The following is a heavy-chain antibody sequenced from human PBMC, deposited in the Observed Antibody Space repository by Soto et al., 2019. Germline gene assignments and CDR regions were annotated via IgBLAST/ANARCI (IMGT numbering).Heavy chain of an antibody. CDR3: ARMVRDSDY. D-gene: IGHD3-22*01. CDR2: IKYDGSQK. Sequence: EVRLVEAGGGLVQPGGSPRLSCAASGFTFRNTGMSWVRQGPGKGLEWVASIKYDGSQKYYVDSVMGRFTISRDNAENALYLQMNSLRAEDTALYYCARMVRDSDYWGQGNRVTVSS. J-gene: IGHJ4*02. V-gene: IGHV3-7*01. CDR1: GFTFRNTG.